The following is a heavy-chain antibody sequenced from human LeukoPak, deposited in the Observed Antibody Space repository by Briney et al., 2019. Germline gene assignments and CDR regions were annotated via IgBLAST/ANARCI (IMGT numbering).Heavy chain of an antibody. V-gene: IGHV3-15*01. J-gene: IGHJ4*02. Sequence: GGSLRLSCAASGFTFNNAWLSWVRQAPGKGLEWVGRIKPKTDGGTTDYAAPVKGRITISRDDSKNTLYLQMNSLKTEDTAVYYCTTVSHWNGGGGYWGQGTLVTVSS. CDR1: GFTFNNAW. CDR2: IKPKTDGGTT. D-gene: IGHD1-1*01. CDR3: TTVSHWNGGGGY.